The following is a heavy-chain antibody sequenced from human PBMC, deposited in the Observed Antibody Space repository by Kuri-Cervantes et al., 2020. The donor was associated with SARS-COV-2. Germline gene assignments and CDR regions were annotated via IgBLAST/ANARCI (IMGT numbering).Heavy chain of an antibody. CDR2: IYHSGST. V-gene: IGHV4-34*01. D-gene: IGHD1-26*01. CDR1: GGSFSGYY. Sequence: SETLSLTCAVCGGSFSGYYWSWIRQPPGKGLEWIGSIYHSGSTNYNPSLKSRVTISLDTSKNQFSLKLSSVTAADTAVYYCARWRWELPRFDYWGQGTLVTVSS. J-gene: IGHJ4*02. CDR3: ARWRWELPRFDY.